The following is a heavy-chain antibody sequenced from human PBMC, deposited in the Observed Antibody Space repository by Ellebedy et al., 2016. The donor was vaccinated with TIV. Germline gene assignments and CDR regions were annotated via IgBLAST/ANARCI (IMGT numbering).Heavy chain of an antibody. CDR1: GDSVSSTAYY. CDR2: INYSRRT. V-gene: IGHV4-39*01. D-gene: IGHD2-8*01. CDR3: ARDHGNDDDWFDP. J-gene: IGHJ5*02. Sequence: SETLSLTXTVSGDSVSSTAYYWAWIRQPPGKGLEWIGSINYSRRTYYNPSLKSRVTISVDTSKDQFSLKLLSVTAADTAVYYCARDHGNDDDWFDPWGQGILVPVSS.